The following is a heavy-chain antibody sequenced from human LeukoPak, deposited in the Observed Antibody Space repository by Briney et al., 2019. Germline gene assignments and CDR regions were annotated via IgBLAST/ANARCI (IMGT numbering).Heavy chain of an antibody. Sequence: SETLSLTCTVSGGSLSSYYWSWIRQPPGKGLEWIGYIYYSGSTNYNPSLKSRGTISVDTSKNQFSRKLSSVTAADTAVYYCARLPGAMVRGVITTAYYYYYYGMDVWGQGTTVTVSS. CDR3: ARLPGAMVRGVITTAYYYYYYGMDV. J-gene: IGHJ6*02. CDR2: IYYSGST. CDR1: GGSLSSYY. V-gene: IGHV4-59*08. D-gene: IGHD3-10*01.